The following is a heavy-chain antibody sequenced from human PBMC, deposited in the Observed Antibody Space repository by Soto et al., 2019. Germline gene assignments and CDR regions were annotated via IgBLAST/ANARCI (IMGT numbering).Heavy chain of an antibody. J-gene: IGHJ4*02. CDR1: GGSVSSYC. D-gene: IGHD5-18*01. Sequence: VCGGSVSSYCWSWIRQPPGKGLEWIGYIYYSGSTNYNPSLKSRVTISVDTSKNQFSLKLSSVTAADTAVYYCARGRAPAMVAYWGQGTLVPVSS. CDR3: ARGRAPAMVAY. V-gene: IGHV4-59*02. CDR2: IYYSGST.